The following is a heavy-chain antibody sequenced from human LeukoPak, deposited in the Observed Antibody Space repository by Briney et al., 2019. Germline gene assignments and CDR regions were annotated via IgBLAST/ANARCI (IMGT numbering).Heavy chain of an antibody. V-gene: IGHV3-53*01. D-gene: IGHD3-9*01. CDR2: IYNDGDT. J-gene: IGHJ4*02. CDR3: ARLYYDILTAIRN. CDR1: GFTVRSNY. Sequence: GGSLRLSCAASGFTVRSNYMSWVRQAPGKGLEWVSIIYNDGDTYYADSVKGRFTISRDNSKNTLFLQMNSLRAEDTAVYFCARLYYDILTAIRNWGQGTLVTVSS.